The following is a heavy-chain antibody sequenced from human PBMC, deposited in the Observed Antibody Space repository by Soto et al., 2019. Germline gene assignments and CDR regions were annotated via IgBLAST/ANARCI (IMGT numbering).Heavy chain of an antibody. CDR3: ARGRRAALTY. CDR1: GGSFSGYY. D-gene: IGHD3-9*01. CDR2: IDHIGST. V-gene: IGHV4-34*01. J-gene: IGHJ4*02. Sequence: QVQLQQWGAGLLKPSETLSLTCAVYGGSFSGYYWSWIRQPPGKGLEWIGEIDHIGSTNYNPSLTXXVXRXGDATKNQSALRLSSVTAADTAVDYCARGRRAALTYWVQGTLVTVSS.